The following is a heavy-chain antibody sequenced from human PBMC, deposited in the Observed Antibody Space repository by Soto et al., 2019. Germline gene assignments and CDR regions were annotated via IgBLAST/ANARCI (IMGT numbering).Heavy chain of an antibody. CDR2: ISNSGDVI. CDR1: GFTFSDYY. J-gene: IGHJ5*02. V-gene: IGHV3-11*01. D-gene: IGHD2-2*01. CDR3: ARERSSSTTWFDP. Sequence: AGGSLRLSCAASGFTFSDYYMTWIRQAPGKGLEWVSYISNSGDVIYYTDSVKGRFTISRDNAKNSLFLQMNSLRAEDTAVYYCARERSSSTTWFDPWGQGTLVTVSS.